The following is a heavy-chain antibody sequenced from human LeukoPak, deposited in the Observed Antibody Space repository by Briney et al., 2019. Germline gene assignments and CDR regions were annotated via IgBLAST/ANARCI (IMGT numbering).Heavy chain of an antibody. CDR3: AKDHSSGWYGDYFDY. CDR2: ISWNSGSI. V-gene: IGHV3-9*01. J-gene: IGHJ4*02. Sequence: GGSLRLSCAASGFTFDDYAMHWVRQAPGKGLEWVSGISWNSGSIGYADSVKGRFTISRDNAKNSLYLQMNSLRAEDTALYYCAKDHSSGWYGDYFDYWGQGTLVTVSS. CDR1: GFTFDDYA. D-gene: IGHD6-19*01.